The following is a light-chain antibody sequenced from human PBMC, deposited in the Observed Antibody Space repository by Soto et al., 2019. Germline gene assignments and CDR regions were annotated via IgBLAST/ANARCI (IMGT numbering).Light chain of an antibody. CDR3: RYYTSSSTEV. Sequence: QSALTQPASVSGSPGQSITISCTGTSSDVGGYNYVSWYQQHPGKAPKLMIYDVSNRPSGVCSRFSGFTFGNTAPLTISGPQAEGEDDYYCRYYTSSSTEVFGTGTKLTVL. CDR1: SSDVGGYNY. J-gene: IGLJ1*01. CDR2: DVS. V-gene: IGLV2-14*01.